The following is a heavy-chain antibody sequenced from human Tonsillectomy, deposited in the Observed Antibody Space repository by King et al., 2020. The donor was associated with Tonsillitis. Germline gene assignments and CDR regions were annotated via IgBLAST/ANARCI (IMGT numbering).Heavy chain of an antibody. CDR2: ISSSSSYI. Sequence: QLVESGGGLVKPGGSLRLSCAASGFTFSSYSMNWVRQAPGKGLEWVSCISSSSSYIYYADSVKGRFTISRDNAKNSLYLQMNSLRAEDTAVYYCARDLGTYDYDSSGYKYYYYGMDVWGQGTTVTVSS. V-gene: IGHV3-21*01. CDR3: ARDLGTYDYDSSGYKYYYYGMDV. J-gene: IGHJ6*02. D-gene: IGHD3-22*01. CDR1: GFTFSSYS.